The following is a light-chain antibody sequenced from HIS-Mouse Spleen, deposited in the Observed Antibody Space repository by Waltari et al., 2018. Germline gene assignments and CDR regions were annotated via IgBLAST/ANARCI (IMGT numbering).Light chain of an antibody. V-gene: IGLV2-23*01. CDR2: EGS. CDR3: CSYAGSSTFYV. J-gene: IGLJ1*01. CDR1: SSDVGSSTL. Sequence: QSALTQPASVSGSPGQSITISCTGTSSDVGSSTLISWYQQPPGKAPKLMIYEGSKRPSGVSNRFSGSKSGNTASLTISGLQAEDEADYYCCSYAGSSTFYVFGTGTKVTVL.